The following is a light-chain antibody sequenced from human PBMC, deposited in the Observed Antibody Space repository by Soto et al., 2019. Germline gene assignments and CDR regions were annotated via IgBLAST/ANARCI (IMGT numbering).Light chain of an antibody. CDR1: SSDVGGFNR. J-gene: IGLJ1*01. Sequence: QSALTQPPSVSGSPGQSVAISCTGTSSDVGGFNRVSWYRQAPGTAPKLIIYDVSDRPSGVPDRFSGSKSGNTASLTISGLQAEDGADYYCNSYTTSNTYVFGTGTKVT. CDR3: NSYTTSNTYV. CDR2: DVS. V-gene: IGLV2-18*02.